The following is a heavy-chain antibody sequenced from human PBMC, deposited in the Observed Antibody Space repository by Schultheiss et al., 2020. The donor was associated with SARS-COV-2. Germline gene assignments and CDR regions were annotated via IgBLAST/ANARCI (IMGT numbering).Heavy chain of an antibody. D-gene: IGHD3-9*01. V-gene: IGHV3-30*03. CDR2: ISYDGSNK. Sequence: GESLKISCAASGFTFSSYAMSWVRQAPGKGLEWVAVISYDGSNKYYADSVKGRFTISRDDAKNSLYLQMNSLRAEDTAVYYCARVDGILTISPGHGVMDVWGQGTTVTVSS. CDR3: ARVDGILTISPGHGVMDV. CDR1: GFTFSSYA. J-gene: IGHJ6*02.